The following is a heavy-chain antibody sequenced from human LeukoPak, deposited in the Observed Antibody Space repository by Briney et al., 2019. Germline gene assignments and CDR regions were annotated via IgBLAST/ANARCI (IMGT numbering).Heavy chain of an antibody. CDR1: GGSISGYF. CDR3: ARVGIHGDFFFDS. J-gene: IGHJ4*02. Sequence: SDTLSLTCTVSGGSISGYFWSWIRQPPGKGLQWIGYIYYSGSTKYNPSLKSRVTISADTSKNQFSLKLSSVTAADTAVYYCARVGIHGDFFFDSWGQGTLVTVSS. V-gene: IGHV4-59*07. D-gene: IGHD4-17*01. CDR2: IYYSGST.